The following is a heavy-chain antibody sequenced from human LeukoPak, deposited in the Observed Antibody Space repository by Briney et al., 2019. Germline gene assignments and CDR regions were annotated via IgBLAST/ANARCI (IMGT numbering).Heavy chain of an antibody. J-gene: IGHJ4*02. CDR3: ARARSAAGNFDY. Sequence: SQTLSLTCTVSGGSISSGGYCWSWIRQHPGRGLEWIGYIYYSGSTYYNPSLKSRVTISADTSKNHFSLTLSSVTAADTAVYYCARARSAAGNFDYWGQGTLVTVSS. CDR2: IYYSGST. D-gene: IGHD6-13*01. V-gene: IGHV4-31*03. CDR1: GGSISSGGYC.